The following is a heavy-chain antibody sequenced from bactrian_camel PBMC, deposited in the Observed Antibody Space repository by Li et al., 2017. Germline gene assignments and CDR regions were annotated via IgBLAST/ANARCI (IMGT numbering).Heavy chain of an antibody. CDR1: GFAFSGYP. CDR3: AAGQGVGWCLDVIRVGAEADFDY. Sequence: VQLVESGGGLVQPGGSLRLSCVTSGFAFSGYPMTWVRQAPGKQREGIATIATDDGSAYYADSVKGRFTISKDDAKNTLYLQMNSLKPEDTAMYYCAAGQGVGWCLDVIRVGAEADFDYWGQGTQVTVS. CDR2: IATDDGSA. V-gene: IGHV3S31*01. D-gene: IGHD5*01. J-gene: IGHJ6*01.